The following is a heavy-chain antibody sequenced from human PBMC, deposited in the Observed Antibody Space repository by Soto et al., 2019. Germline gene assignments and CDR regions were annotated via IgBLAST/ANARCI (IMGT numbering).Heavy chain of an antibody. J-gene: IGHJ6*02. V-gene: IGHV3-33*01. CDR3: ARDSSGSYDYYYGMDV. D-gene: IGHD1-26*01. CDR1: GFTFSSYG. Sequence: QVQLVESGGGVVQPGRSLRLSCAASGFTFSSYGMHWVRQAPGKGLEWVAVICYDGSNKYYADSVKGRFTISRDNSKNTLDLQMNSLRAEDTAVYYCARDSSGSYDYYYGMDVWGQGATVTVSS. CDR2: ICYDGSNK.